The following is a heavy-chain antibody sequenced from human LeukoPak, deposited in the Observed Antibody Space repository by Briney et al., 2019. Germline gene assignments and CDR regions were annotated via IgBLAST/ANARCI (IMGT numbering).Heavy chain of an antibody. D-gene: IGHD3-10*02. J-gene: IGHJ5*02. Sequence: SQTLSLTCAVSGGSISSYYWSWIRQHPGKGLEWIGYIYYSGSTYYNPSLKSRVTISVDTSKNQFSLKLSSVTAADTAVYYCARATVMFGEFATWGQGTLVTVSS. CDR3: ARATVMFGEFAT. V-gene: IGHV4-31*11. CDR2: IYYSGST. CDR1: GGSISSYY.